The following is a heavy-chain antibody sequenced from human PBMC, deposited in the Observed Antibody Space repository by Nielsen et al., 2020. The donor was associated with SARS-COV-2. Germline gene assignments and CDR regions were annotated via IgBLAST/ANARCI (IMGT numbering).Heavy chain of an antibody. D-gene: IGHD5-18*01. CDR2: IYTDGST. Sequence: GGSLRLSCGASGFTISSSFMSWVRQAAGKGLDWVSVIYTDGSTSHADSVKGRFPISRDNAKNSLYLQMNSLRVEDTAVYYCAREGNVVTASPVPVYYYYGLDVWGQGTTVTVSS. V-gene: IGHV3-66*01. J-gene: IGHJ6*02. CDR1: GFTISSSF. CDR3: AREGNVVTASPVPVYYYYGLDV.